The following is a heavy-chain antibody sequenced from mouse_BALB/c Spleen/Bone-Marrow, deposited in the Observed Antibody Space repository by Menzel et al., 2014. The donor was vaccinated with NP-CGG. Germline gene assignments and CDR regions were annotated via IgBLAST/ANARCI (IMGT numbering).Heavy chain of an antibody. Sequence: VQLQESGAELVKPGASVKLSCKVSGYTFTNYYVYWVKQRPGQGLEWIGEINPSNGVTNFNEKFMIKATLTVDSSSSTAYMHLSSLTSEDSAVYYCTRSGFYGYDTYFDVWGAGTTVTVSS. J-gene: IGHJ1*01. V-gene: IGHV1S81*02. CDR1: GYTFTNYY. D-gene: IGHD1-2*01. CDR3: TRSGFYGYDTYFDV. CDR2: INPSNGVT.